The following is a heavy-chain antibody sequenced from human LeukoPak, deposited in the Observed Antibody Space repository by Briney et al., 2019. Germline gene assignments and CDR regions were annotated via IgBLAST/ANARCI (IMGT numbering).Heavy chain of an antibody. D-gene: IGHD5-12*01. CDR2: IYPGDSDT. J-gene: IGHJ6*03. CDR1: GYSFTNYW. CDR3: ARQSSGYDRNYYYYYYMDV. V-gene: IGHV5-51*01. Sequence: GESLKISCKGSGYSFTNYWIGWVRQMPGKGLEWMGIIYPGDSDTRYSPSFQGQVTISADKSISTAYLQWSSLKASDTAMYYCARQSSGYDRNYYYYYYMDVWGKGTTVTVSS.